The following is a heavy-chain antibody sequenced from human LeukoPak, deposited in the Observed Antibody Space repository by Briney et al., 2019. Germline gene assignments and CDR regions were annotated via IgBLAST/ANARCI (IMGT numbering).Heavy chain of an antibody. Sequence: GGSLRLSYAASGFTFSSYWMHWVRQAPGKGLVWVSRINTDGSSTSYADSVKGRFTISRDNAKNTLYLQMNSLRAEDTAVYYCARAPPIVVVTDWGQGTKVTVSS. D-gene: IGHD2-21*02. CDR1: GFTFSSYW. CDR3: ARAPPIVVVTD. CDR2: INTDGSST. J-gene: IGHJ3*01. V-gene: IGHV3-74*01.